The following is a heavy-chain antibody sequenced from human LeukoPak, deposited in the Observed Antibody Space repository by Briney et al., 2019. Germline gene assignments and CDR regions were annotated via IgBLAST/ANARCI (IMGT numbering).Heavy chain of an antibody. CDR3: ARRILRGGYYMDV. J-gene: IGHJ6*03. CDR2: IYYSGST. V-gene: IGHV4-39*01. D-gene: IGHD3-10*01. Sequence: SETLSLTCTVSGGSISSSSYYWGWIRQPPGKGLEWIGSIYYSGSTYYNTSLKSRATISVDTSKNQFSLKLRSVTAADTAVYYCARRILRGGYYMDVWGKGTTVTVSS. CDR1: GGSISSSSYY.